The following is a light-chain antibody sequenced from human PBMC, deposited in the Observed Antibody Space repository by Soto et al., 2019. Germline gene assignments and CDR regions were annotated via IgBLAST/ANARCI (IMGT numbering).Light chain of an antibody. CDR1: ESVSSRN. V-gene: IGKV3-20*01. J-gene: IGKJ1*01. Sequence: EIVLTQSPGTLSLSPWERATLSFMASESVSSRNLAWYQQKPGQAPMLLIYGASIRATGIPDRFSGSGSGTDFTLTISRLEPEDFAVYYCQQYGSSSGTFGQGTKVDNK. CDR2: GAS. CDR3: QQYGSSSGT.